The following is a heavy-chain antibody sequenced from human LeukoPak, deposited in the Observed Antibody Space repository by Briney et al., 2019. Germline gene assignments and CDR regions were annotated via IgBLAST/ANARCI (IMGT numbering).Heavy chain of an antibody. CDR3: ARDRRGKNWFDP. D-gene: IGHD3-16*01. V-gene: IGHV3-74*01. J-gene: IGHJ5*02. CDR1: GFTFSSYW. Sequence: GGSLRPSCAASGFTFSSYWMHWVRQAPGKGLVWVSRINSDGSSTSYADSVKGRFTISRDNAKNTLYLQVNSLRAEDTAVYYCARDRRGKNWFDPWGQGTLVTVSS. CDR2: INSDGSST.